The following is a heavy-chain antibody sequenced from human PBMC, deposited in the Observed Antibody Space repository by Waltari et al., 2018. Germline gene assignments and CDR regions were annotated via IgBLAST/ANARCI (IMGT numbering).Heavy chain of an antibody. CDR2: ISYDGSNK. CDR3: VKWDYSGSGFSHFYPMDV. J-gene: IGHJ6*02. D-gene: IGHD3-10*01. CDR1: GFIFSNSG. V-gene: IGHV3-30*18. Sequence: QVQLVESGGGMVQPGRSLRLSCVASGFIFSNSGMPWVRQAPGKGLEWVAFISYDGSNKYYRDSVKGRFTISRDNSKNRLSLQMNSLTPEDTAVYHCVKWDYSGSGFSHFYPMDVWAKGLRSPSP.